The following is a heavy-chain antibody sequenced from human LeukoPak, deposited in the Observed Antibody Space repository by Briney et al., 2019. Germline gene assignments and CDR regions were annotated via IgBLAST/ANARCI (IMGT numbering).Heavy chain of an antibody. CDR1: GYTFTNYD. CDR2: MNPNSGNT. V-gene: IGHV1-8*01. J-gene: IGHJ4*02. Sequence: ASVKVSCKTSGYTFTNYDINWVRQATGQGLEWMGWMNPNSGNTGYAQKFQGRVTITGNTSITTAYMELSSLRSEDTAVYYCVRGGYYYDSGSYVLDYWGQGTLVTVSS. D-gene: IGHD3-10*01. CDR3: VRGGYYYDSGSYVLDY.